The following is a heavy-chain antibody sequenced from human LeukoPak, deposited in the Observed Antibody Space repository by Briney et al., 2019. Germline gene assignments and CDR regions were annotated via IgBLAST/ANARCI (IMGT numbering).Heavy chain of an antibody. CDR1: GGSISSSSYY. J-gene: IGHJ5*02. D-gene: IGHD3-22*01. Sequence: SETLSLTCTVSGGSISSSSYYWGWIRQPPGKGLEWIGSIYYSGSTYYNPSLKSRVTISVDTSKNQFSLKLSSVTAADTAVYYCTRDNRMIVVLIAGWFDPWGQGTLVTVSS. CDR2: IYYSGST. V-gene: IGHV4-39*07. CDR3: TRDNRMIVVLIAGWFDP.